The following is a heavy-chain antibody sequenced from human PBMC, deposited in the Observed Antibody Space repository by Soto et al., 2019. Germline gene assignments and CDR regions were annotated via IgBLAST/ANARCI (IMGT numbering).Heavy chain of an antibody. CDR3: ARYGTRADW. V-gene: IGHV3-48*03. J-gene: IGHJ4*02. D-gene: IGHD1-1*01. Sequence: PWGSLRLSCEASGFNFRNFEMNWVRKAPGKGLEWISYISSSGITTYYADFAEGRFTISRDNAKESLYLHLNSLRADDTAVYYCARYGTRADWWGLGTQVTVSS. CDR1: GFNFRNFE. CDR2: ISSSGITT.